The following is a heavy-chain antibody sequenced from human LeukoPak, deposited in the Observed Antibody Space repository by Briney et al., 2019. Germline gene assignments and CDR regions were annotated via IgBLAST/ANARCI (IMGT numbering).Heavy chain of an antibody. V-gene: IGHV4-31*11. CDR2: IYYSGST. D-gene: IGHD3-10*01. Sequence: PSETLSLTCAVSGGSISSGGCYWSWIRQHPGKGLEWIGYIYYSGSTYYNPSLKSRVTISVDTSKNQFSLKLSSVTAADTAVYYCARHVGGSGSYEIDYWGQGTLVTVSS. CDR3: ARHVGGSGSYEIDY. J-gene: IGHJ4*02. CDR1: GGSISSGGCY.